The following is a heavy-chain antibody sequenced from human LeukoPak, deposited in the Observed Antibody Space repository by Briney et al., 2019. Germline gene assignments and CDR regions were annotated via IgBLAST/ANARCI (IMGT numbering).Heavy chain of an antibody. CDR3: ARIAVAGLIHYYGMDV. J-gene: IGHJ6*02. CDR2: INPSGGST. D-gene: IGHD6-19*01. Sequence: ASVKVSCKASGYTFTSYYMHWVRQAPGQGLEWMGIINPSGGSTSYAQKFQGRVTMTRDTSTSTVYMELSSLRSEDTAVYYCARIAVAGLIHYYGMDVWGQGTTVTVSS. V-gene: IGHV1-46*01. CDR1: GYTFTSYY.